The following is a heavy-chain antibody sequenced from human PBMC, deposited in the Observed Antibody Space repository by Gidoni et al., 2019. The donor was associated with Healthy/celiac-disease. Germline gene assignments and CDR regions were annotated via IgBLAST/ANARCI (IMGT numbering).Heavy chain of an antibody. Sequence: EVQLVESGGGLVKPGGSLRLSCAASGFTFSNDWMSWVRQAPGKGLEWVGRIKSKADGGTTDYAAPVKGRFTISRDDSKNTLYLQMNSLKTEDTAVYYCTTVDYDYIWGSYRFDYWGQGTLVTVSS. CDR1: GFTFSNDW. J-gene: IGHJ4*02. V-gene: IGHV3-15*01. CDR3: TTVDYDYIWGSYRFDY. D-gene: IGHD3-16*02. CDR2: IKSKADGGTT.